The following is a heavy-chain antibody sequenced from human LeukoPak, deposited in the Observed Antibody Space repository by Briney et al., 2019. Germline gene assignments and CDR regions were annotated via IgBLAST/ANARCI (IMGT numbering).Heavy chain of an antibody. Sequence: PGGSLRLSCLASGFTFSDYYMSWIRQAPGKGLEWVSYISTSGSTIYYADSVKGRFTISRDNAKNSPYLQMNSLRAEDTAMYYCARGGWLRLLWPSDYWGQGTLLTVSS. D-gene: IGHD5-12*01. V-gene: IGHV3-11*01. CDR2: ISTSGSTI. J-gene: IGHJ4*02. CDR3: ARGGWLRLLWPSDY. CDR1: GFTFSDYY.